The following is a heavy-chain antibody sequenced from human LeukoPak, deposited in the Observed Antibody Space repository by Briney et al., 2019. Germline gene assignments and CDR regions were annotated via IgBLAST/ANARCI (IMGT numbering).Heavy chain of an antibody. CDR3: ARDIWARTYYYDSSRDY. CDR2: IIPIFGTA. J-gene: IGHJ4*02. Sequence: ASVKVSCKASGGTFSSYAISWVRQAPGQGLEWMGGIIPIFGTANYAQKFQGRVTITTDESTSTAYMELSSLRSEDTAVYYCARDIWARTYYYDSSRDYWGQGTLVTVSS. CDR1: GGTFSSYA. D-gene: IGHD3-22*01. V-gene: IGHV1-69*05.